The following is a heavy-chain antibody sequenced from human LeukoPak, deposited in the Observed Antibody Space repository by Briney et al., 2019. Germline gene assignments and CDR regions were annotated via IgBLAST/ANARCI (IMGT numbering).Heavy chain of an antibody. Sequence: GGSLRLSCAASGFTFSSYAMHWVRQVPGKGLEWVAVISYDGSNKYYADSVKGRFTISRDNSKNTLYLQMNSLRAEDTAVYYCARDSGFRYCSSTSCYEYYFDYWGQGTLVTVSS. CDR2: ISYDGSNK. D-gene: IGHD2-2*01. J-gene: IGHJ4*02. CDR1: GFTFSSYA. V-gene: IGHV3-30*04. CDR3: ARDSGFRYCSSTSCYEYYFDY.